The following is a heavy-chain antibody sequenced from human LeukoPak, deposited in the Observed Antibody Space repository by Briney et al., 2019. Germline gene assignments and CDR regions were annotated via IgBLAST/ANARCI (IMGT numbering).Heavy chain of an antibody. V-gene: IGHV4-4*07. CDR3: ATSRGLDGYSSGWYGNRMDV. CDR2: IYTSGST. J-gene: IGHJ6*01. Sequence: SETLSLTCTVSGGSISSYYWSWIRQPAGKGLEWIGRIYTSGSTNYNPSLKSRVTMSVDTSKNQFSLKLSSVTAADTAVYYCATSRGLDGYSSGWYGNRMDVWGQGTTVTVSS. D-gene: IGHD6-19*01. CDR1: GGSISSYY.